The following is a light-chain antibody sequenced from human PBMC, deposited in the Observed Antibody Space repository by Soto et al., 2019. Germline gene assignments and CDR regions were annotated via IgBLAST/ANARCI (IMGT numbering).Light chain of an antibody. J-gene: IGLJ1*01. Sequence: QSALTQPAFVSGSPGQSITISCTGTSSDVGGYNYVSWYQHPPGKAPKLMISEVSNRPSGVSNRFSGSKSGNTASLTISGLQTEDEADYYCISYTDRQSYLFGTGTKVTVL. CDR2: EVS. V-gene: IGLV2-14*01. CDR1: SSDVGGYNY. CDR3: ISYTDRQSYL.